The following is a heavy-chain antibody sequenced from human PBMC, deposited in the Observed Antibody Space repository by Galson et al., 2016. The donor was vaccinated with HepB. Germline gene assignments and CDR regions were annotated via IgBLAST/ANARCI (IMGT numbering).Heavy chain of an antibody. Sequence: SLRLSCAASGFTFSSYAMNWVRQAPGKGLEWISYITSSGGLSYYADSMEGRFTISRDNAKNSVYLQIDSLRAEDTAVYYCASRGFYGSLDNWGQGTLVTVSS. CDR2: ITSSGGLS. V-gene: IGHV3-48*04. J-gene: IGHJ4*02. D-gene: IGHD6-25*01. CDR3: ASRGFYGSLDN. CDR1: GFTFSSYA.